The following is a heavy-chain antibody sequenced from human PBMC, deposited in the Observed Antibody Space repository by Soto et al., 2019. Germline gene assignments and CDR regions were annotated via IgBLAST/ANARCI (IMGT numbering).Heavy chain of an antibody. V-gene: IGHV3-23*01. CDR3: AKDRSTYYLVPPFDP. CDR2: ISGSGGST. J-gene: IGHJ5*02. Sequence: EVQLLESGGGLVQPGGSLRLSCAASGFTFSSYAMSWVRQAPGKGLEWVSAISGSGGSTYYADSVKGRCTISRDNSKNTLYMQMNSLSAEDTAVYYCAKDRSTYYLVPPFDPWGQGTLVTVSS. D-gene: IGHD3-10*01. CDR1: GFTFSSYA.